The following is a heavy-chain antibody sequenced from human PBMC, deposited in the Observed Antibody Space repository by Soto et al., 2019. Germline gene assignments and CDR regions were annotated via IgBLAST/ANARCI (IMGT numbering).Heavy chain of an antibody. V-gene: IGHV1-2*02. Sequence: GASVKVSCKASGYTFTGYYMHWVRQAPGQGLEWMGWINPNSGGTNYAQKFQGRATMTRDTSISTAYMELSRLRSDDTAVYYCAISEYYYYGMDVWGQGTTVTVSS. CDR3: AISEYYYYGMDV. CDR2: INPNSGGT. J-gene: IGHJ6*02. CDR1: GYTFTGYY.